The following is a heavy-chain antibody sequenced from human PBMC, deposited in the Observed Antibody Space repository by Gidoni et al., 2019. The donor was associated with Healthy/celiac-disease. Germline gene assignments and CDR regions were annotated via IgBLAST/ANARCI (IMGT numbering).Heavy chain of an antibody. Sequence: QITLKESGPTLVKPTQTLPLTCTFSGFSLSTSGVGVGWIRQPPGKALEWLALIYWDDDKRYSPSLKSRLTITKDTSKNQVVLTMTNMDPVDTATYYCAHSVVDPPQKVWWFDPWGQGTLVTVSS. CDR2: IYWDDDK. J-gene: IGHJ5*02. D-gene: IGHD2-21*01. CDR1: GFSLSTSGVG. CDR3: AHSVVDPPQKVWWFDP. V-gene: IGHV2-5*02.